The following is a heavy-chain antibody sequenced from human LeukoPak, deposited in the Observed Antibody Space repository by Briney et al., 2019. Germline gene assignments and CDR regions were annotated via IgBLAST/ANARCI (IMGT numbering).Heavy chain of an antibody. Sequence: SETPSLTCAVSGGSISSGGYSWSWIRQPPGKGLEWIGYIYHSGSTYYNPSLKSRVTISVDRSKNQFSLKLSSVTAADTAVYYCARVVEGYFDYWGQGTLVTVSS. V-gene: IGHV4-30-2*01. CDR1: GGSISSGGYS. D-gene: IGHD5-24*01. CDR3: ARVVEGYFDY. CDR2: IYHSGST. J-gene: IGHJ4*02.